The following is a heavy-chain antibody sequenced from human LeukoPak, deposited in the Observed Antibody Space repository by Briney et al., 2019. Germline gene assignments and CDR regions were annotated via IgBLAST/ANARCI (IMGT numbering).Heavy chain of an antibody. Sequence: SEPLSLTCAVYGESFSGYYWRWIRQPPGKGLEWIGEINHSGSTNYNPSPKSRVTISVDTSKNQFSLKLSSVTAADTAVYYCASGGHSSGWYWSDYWGQGTLVTVSS. CDR1: GESFSGYY. D-gene: IGHD6-19*01. CDR3: ASGGHSSGWYWSDY. V-gene: IGHV4-34*01. CDR2: INHSGST. J-gene: IGHJ4*02.